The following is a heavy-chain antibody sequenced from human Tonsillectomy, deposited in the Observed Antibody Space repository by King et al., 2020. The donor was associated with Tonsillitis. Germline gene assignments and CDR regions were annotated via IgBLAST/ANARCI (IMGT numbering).Heavy chain of an antibody. CDR3: ARVTRITMGRLGNYYYMDV. D-gene: IGHD3-10*01. CDR1: GFSLSTSGMC. CDR2: MDGDDDK. Sequence: TLKESGPALVKPTQTLTLTCTFSGFSLSTSGMCVSWIRQPPGKALEWLVGMDGDDDKDYNTSLKTRLTISKDTSKNQVVLTMTNMDPVDTATYYCARVTRITMGRLGNYYYMDVWGKGTTVTVSS. J-gene: IGHJ6*03. V-gene: IGHV2-70*11.